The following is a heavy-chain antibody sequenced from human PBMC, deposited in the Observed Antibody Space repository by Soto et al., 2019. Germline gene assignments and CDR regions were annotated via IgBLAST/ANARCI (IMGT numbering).Heavy chain of an antibody. J-gene: IGHJ4*02. Sequence: GESLKISCKGSGYSFTSYWIGWVRQMPGKGLEWMGIIYPGDSDARYSPSFQGQVTISADKSISTAYLQWSSLKASDTAMYYCASTSIVGATTPDYWGQGTLVTVSS. V-gene: IGHV5-51*01. CDR3: ASTSIVGATTPDY. D-gene: IGHD1-26*01. CDR1: GYSFTSYW. CDR2: IYPGDSDA.